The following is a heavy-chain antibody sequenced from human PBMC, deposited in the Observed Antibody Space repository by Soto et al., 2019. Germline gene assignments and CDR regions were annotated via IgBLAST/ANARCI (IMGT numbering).Heavy chain of an antibody. V-gene: IGHV1-24*01. D-gene: IGHD3-16*02. CDR2: FDPEDGET. Sequence: ASVKVSCKVSGYTLTELSMHWVRQAPGKGLEWMGGFDPEDGETIYAQKFQGRVTMTEDTSTDTAYMELSSLRSEDTAVYYCATQSYDYIWGSYRLGPGRFKGNDAFGIWGQGTMVTVSS. J-gene: IGHJ3*02. CDR3: ATQSYDYIWGSYRLGPGRFKGNDAFGI. CDR1: GYTLTELS.